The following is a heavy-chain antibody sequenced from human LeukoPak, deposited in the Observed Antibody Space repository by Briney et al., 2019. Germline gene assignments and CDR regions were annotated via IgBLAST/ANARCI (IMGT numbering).Heavy chain of an antibody. CDR2: IYSNGDT. CDR3: TYGDYPLTY. J-gene: IGHJ4*02. CDR1: GLTVTNNY. D-gene: IGHD4-17*01. Sequence: GGSLRLSCAASGLTVTNNYWNWVRQPPGKGPEWISLIYSNGDTRYADPVKGRFTFSRDNSKNTLYLQMNSLRAEDTAVYYCTYGDYPLTYWGQGTLVSVSS. V-gene: IGHV3-66*01.